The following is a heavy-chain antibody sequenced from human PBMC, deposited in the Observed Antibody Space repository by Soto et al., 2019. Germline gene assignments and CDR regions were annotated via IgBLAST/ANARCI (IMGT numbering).Heavy chain of an antibody. V-gene: IGHV1-8*02. CDR2: MNPNSGNT. CDR3: ARVGGSRYYDFWSGFRYYGMDV. J-gene: IGHJ6*02. CDR1: GGTFSSYT. D-gene: IGHD3-3*01. Sequence: ASVKVSCKASGGTFSSYTINWVRQATGQGLEWMGWMNPNSGNTGYAQKFQGRVTMTRNTSISTAYMELSSLRSEDTAVYYCARVGGSRYYDFWSGFRYYGMDVWGQGTTVTVSS.